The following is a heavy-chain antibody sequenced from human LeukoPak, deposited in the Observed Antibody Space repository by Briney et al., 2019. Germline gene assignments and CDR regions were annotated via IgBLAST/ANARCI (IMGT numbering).Heavy chain of an antibody. CDR3: ASETAYSSGSQHFDY. V-gene: IGHV4-59*08. J-gene: IGHJ4*02. D-gene: IGHD6-19*01. CDR1: GGSISSYY. CDR2: INYSGST. Sequence: SETLSLTCTVSGGSISSYYWSWIRQPPGKGLEWIGYINYSGSTNYNPSLKSRVTISVDTSKNQFSLKLSSVTAADTAVYYCASETAYSSGSQHFDYWGQGTLVTVSS.